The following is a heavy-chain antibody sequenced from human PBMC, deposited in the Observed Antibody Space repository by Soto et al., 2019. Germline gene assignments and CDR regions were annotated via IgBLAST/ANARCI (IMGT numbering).Heavy chain of an antibody. CDR3: AREVEMATIPNWFDP. Sequence: SLTCAVSGYSISSGYYWGWIRQPPGKGLEWIGSIYHSGSTYYNPSLKSRVTISVDTSKNQFSLKLSSVTAADTAVYYCAREVEMATIPNWFDPWGQGTLVTVSS. CDR2: IYHSGST. J-gene: IGHJ5*02. CDR1: GYSISSGYY. V-gene: IGHV4-38-2*02. D-gene: IGHD5-12*01.